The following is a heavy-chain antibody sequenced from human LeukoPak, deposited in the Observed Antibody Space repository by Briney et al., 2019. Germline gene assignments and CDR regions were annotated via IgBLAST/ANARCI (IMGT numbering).Heavy chain of an antibody. CDR3: ARAAPQYSSSWYQPEY. J-gene: IGHJ4*02. D-gene: IGHD6-13*01. CDR2: TSSSDAGT. CDR1: GFPLSSYA. V-gene: IGHV3-23*01. Sequence: GGSLRLSCAAFGFPLSSYAMSWVRQAPGKGLEWVSATSSSDAGTYHADSVRGRFTISRDNSKNTLYLQMNSLRVEDAAVYYCARAAPQYSSSWYQPEYWGQGTLVTVSS.